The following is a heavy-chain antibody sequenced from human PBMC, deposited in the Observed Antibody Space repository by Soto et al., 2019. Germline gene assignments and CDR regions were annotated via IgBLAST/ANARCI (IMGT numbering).Heavy chain of an antibody. Sequence: SGPTLVNPTQTLTLTCTFSGFSLSTSGMCVSWIRQPPGKALGWLALIDWDDDKYYSTSLKTRLTISKDTSKNQVVLTMTNMDPVDTATHYCARIPLGGLGEFDYYYYGMDVWGQGTTVTVSS. CDR1: GFSLSTSGMC. CDR3: ARIPLGGLGEFDYYYYGMDV. CDR2: IDWDDDK. V-gene: IGHV2-70*01. D-gene: IGHD3-10*01. J-gene: IGHJ6*02.